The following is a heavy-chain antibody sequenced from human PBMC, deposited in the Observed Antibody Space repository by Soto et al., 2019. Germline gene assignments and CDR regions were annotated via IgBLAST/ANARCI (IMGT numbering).Heavy chain of an antibody. CDR1: GGTFSSYT. Sequence: SVKVSCKASGGTFSSYTISWVRQAPGQGLEWMGRIIPILGIANYAQKFQGRVTITADKSTSTAYMELSSLRSEDTAVYYCAREIRSDDFWSGYWGYYYYMDVWGKGTTVTVSS. CDR2: IIPILGIA. V-gene: IGHV1-69*04. J-gene: IGHJ6*03. CDR3: AREIRSDDFWSGYWGYYYYMDV. D-gene: IGHD3-3*01.